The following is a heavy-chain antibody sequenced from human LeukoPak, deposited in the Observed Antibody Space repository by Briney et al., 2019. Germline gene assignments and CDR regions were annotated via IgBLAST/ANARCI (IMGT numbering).Heavy chain of an antibody. CDR3: ARHNYPGYHWFDP. CDR1: GGSIGSYY. V-gene: IGHV4-59*08. J-gene: IGHJ5*02. D-gene: IGHD5-12*01. CDR2: IYYSGGT. Sequence: PSETLSLTCTVSGGSIGSYYWSWIRQPPGKGLEWIGYIYYSGGTNYNPSLKSRVTISVDTFKNQFSLKLSSVTAADTALYYCARHNYPGYHWFDPWGQGTLVTVSS.